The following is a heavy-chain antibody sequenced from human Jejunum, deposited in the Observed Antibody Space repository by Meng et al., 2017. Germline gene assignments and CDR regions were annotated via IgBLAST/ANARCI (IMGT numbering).Heavy chain of an antibody. V-gene: IGHV3-64*02. CDR1: EFPFSSFS. CDR2: ISGDGSST. CDR3: AREDKGDYDY. J-gene: IGHJ4*02. D-gene: IGHD2-21*01. Sequence: GGSLRLSCAASEFPFSSFSTHWVRQVPGRGLESVSAISGDGSSTFYADSVKGRFTISRDNSKNTLYLQMGSLRSEDTALYYCAREDKGDYDYWGQGTLVTVSS.